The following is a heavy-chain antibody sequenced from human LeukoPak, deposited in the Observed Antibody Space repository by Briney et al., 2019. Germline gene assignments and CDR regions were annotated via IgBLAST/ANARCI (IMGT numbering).Heavy chain of an antibody. CDR3: ARGYSGSYRIDY. J-gene: IGHJ4*02. V-gene: IGHV3-74*01. CDR1: GFTFSNYW. D-gene: IGHD1-26*01. Sequence: GGSLRLSCAASGFTFSNYWMHWVRLVPGKGLVWVSRINSDGSDTAYADSVKGRFSISRDNAKNTLYLQMNSLRAEDTAVYYGARGYSGSYRIDYRGQGTPVTVSS. CDR2: INSDGSDT.